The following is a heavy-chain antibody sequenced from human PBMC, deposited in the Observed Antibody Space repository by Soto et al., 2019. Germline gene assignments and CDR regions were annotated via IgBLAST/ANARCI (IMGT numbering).Heavy chain of an antibody. D-gene: IGHD5-12*01. CDR3: ARLRHGYNILDY. CDR2: ISSSDGST. CDR1: GFTLSNYA. V-gene: IGHV3-23*01. Sequence: GGSLRLSCAASGFTLSNYAVTWVRQAPGKGLEWVSAISSSDGSTHYADSVKGRFTVSRDNSKNTLYLQMSSLRAEDTAVYFCARLRHGYNILDYWGQGTLVTVSS. J-gene: IGHJ4*02.